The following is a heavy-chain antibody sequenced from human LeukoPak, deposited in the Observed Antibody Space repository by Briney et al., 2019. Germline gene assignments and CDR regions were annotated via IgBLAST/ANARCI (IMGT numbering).Heavy chain of an antibody. CDR3: ARRGRNSSGWQDYL. J-gene: IGHJ4*02. CDR2: IYHTGST. V-gene: IGHV4-59*01. Sequence: SETLSLTCTVSGGSISSYYWSWIRQPPGKGLEWIANIYHTGSTNYNPSLSSRVTIAIDTAKNQFSLKLTSVTAADTAVYYCARRGRNSSGWQDYLWGQGTLVTVSS. D-gene: IGHD6-25*01. CDR1: GGSISSYY.